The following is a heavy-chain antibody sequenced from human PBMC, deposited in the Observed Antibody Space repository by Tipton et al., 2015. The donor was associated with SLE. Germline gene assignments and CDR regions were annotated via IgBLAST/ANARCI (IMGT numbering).Heavy chain of an antibody. CDR2: IYYSGGT. CDR1: GGSISSSSYY. Sequence: TLSLTCTVSGGSISSSSYYWGWIRQPPGKGLEWIGSIYYSGGTYYNPSLKSRVTISVDTSKNQFSLKLSSVTAADTAVYYCARLERGGWFDPWGQGTLVTVSS. J-gene: IGHJ5*02. V-gene: IGHV4-39*07. CDR3: ARLERGGWFDP. D-gene: IGHD1-1*01.